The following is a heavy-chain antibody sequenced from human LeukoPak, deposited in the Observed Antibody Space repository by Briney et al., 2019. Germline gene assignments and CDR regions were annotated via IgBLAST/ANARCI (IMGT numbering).Heavy chain of an antibody. CDR2: LKSKTDGGTT. V-gene: IGHV3-15*01. J-gene: IGHJ4*02. D-gene: IGHD3-22*01. Sequence: GGTVRLSCAVSGLTFKNACMSGARHPPGKALEYGGRLKSKTDGGTTDYAAPVKGRFTISRDDSKNTLYLQMNSLKTEDTAVYYCTTDNTVVTGFDYWGQGTLVTVSS. CDR1: GLTFKNAC. CDR3: TTDNTVVTGFDY.